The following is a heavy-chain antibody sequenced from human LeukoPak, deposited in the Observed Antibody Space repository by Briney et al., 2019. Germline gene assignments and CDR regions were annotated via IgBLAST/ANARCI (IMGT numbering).Heavy chain of an antibody. CDR1: GFAFSTYW. CDR3: ARATRGFDP. V-gene: IGHV3-7*01. J-gene: IGHJ5*02. Sequence: PGGSLRLSCAASGFAFSTYWMGWIRQAPGKGLEWVASIKQDGSEKYYVDSVKGRFTISKDNAQNSLYLQMNSLRAEDTAIYYCARATRGFDPWRQGTLVSVSS. CDR2: IKQDGSEK.